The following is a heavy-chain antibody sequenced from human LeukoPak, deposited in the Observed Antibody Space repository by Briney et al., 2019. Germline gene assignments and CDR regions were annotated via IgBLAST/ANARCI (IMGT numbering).Heavy chain of an antibody. Sequence: GGSLRRSCAASGFTFSSYSMNWVRQAPGKGLEWVSYISSSSSTIYYADSVKGRFTISRDNAKNSLYLQMNSLRDEDTAVYYCARGYGLSGYANSDYWGQGTLVTVSS. CDR1: GFTFSSYS. D-gene: IGHD5-12*01. CDR2: ISSSSSTI. V-gene: IGHV3-48*02. J-gene: IGHJ4*02. CDR3: ARGYGLSGYANSDY.